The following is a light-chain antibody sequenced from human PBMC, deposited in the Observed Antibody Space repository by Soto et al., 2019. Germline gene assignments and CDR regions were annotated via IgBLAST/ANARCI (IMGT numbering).Light chain of an antibody. CDR3: SSYTSSSTLDV. CDR2: DVS. Sequence: QSALTQPASVSGSPGQSITISCTGTSSDVGGYNYVSWYQQHPGKANKLMIYDVSNRPSGVSNRFSGSKSGNTASLTISGLQAEDEADYYCSSYTSSSTLDVFGTGTKVTVL. V-gene: IGLV2-14*01. J-gene: IGLJ1*01. CDR1: SSDVGGYNY.